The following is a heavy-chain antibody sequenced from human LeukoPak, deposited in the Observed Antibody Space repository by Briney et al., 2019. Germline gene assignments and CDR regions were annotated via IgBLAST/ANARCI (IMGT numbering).Heavy chain of an antibody. J-gene: IGHJ5*02. V-gene: IGHV4-4*07. CDR1: GGSISSYY. Sequence: PSETLSLTCTVSGGSISSYYWSWIRQPARKGLEWIGRIYTSGSTNYNPSLKSRVTMSVDTSKNQFSLKLSSVTAADTAVYYCARGTYSSSAETFDPWGQGTLVTVSS. CDR2: IYTSGST. D-gene: IGHD6-13*01. CDR3: ARGTYSSSAETFDP.